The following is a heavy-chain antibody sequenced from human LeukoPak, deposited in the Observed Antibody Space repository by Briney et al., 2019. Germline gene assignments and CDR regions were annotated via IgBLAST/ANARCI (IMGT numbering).Heavy chain of an antibody. CDR3: VREVGRPKTFYFDS. D-gene: IGHD3-16*01. CDR2: ISETI. V-gene: IGHV3-48*04. Sequence: GGSLRLSCVASGFVFSRDNMNWVRQAPGKGLEWVAHISETIYYADSVQGRFTISRDNAKNSLYLQMSNLRVDDTAMYYCVREVGRPKTFYFDSWGRGTPVTVSS. J-gene: IGHJ4*02. CDR1: GFVFSRDN.